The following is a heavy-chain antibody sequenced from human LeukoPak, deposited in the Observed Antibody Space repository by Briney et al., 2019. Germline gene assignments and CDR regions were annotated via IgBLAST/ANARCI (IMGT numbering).Heavy chain of an antibody. Sequence: SETLSLTCTVSGGSISSGSYYWSWIRQPAGKGLEWIGRIYTSGSTNYNPSLKSRVTISVDTSKNQFSLKLSSVTAADTAAYYCAREDSGNSDDSLDIWGQGTMVTVSS. CDR3: AREDSGNSDDSLDI. CDR2: IYTSGST. D-gene: IGHD4-23*01. J-gene: IGHJ3*02. V-gene: IGHV4-61*02. CDR1: GGSISSGSYY.